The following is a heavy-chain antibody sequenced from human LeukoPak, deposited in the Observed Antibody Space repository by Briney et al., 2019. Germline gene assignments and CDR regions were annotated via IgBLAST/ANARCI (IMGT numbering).Heavy chain of an antibody. J-gene: IGHJ2*01. D-gene: IGHD3-22*01. Sequence: SETLSLTCTVSGGSISSSSYYWGWIRQPPGKGLEWIGSIYYSGSTYYNPSLKSRVTISVDTSKNQFSLKLSSVTAADTAVYYCARDGAPNYYDSSSQLYFDLWGRGTLVTVSS. V-gene: IGHV4-39*07. CDR1: GGSISSSSYY. CDR2: IYYSGST. CDR3: ARDGAPNYYDSSSQLYFDL.